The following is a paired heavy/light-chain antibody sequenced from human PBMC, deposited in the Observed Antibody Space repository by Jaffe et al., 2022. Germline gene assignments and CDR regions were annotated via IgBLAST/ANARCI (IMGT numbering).Light chain of an antibody. J-gene: IGKJ5*01. V-gene: IGKV2-28*01. CDR1: QSLLHSNGYNY. CDR3: MQAQQRPGT. CDR2: LGS. Sequence: DIVMTQSPLSLPVTPGEPASISCRSSQSLLHSNGYNYLDWYLQKPGQSPQLLIYLGSNRASGVPDRFSGSGSGTDFTLKISRVEAEDVGVYYCMQAQQRPGTFGQGTRLEIK.
Heavy chain of an antibody. CDR3: ARMSGGMKYSDYVGVFDI. D-gene: IGHD5-12*01. J-gene: IGHJ3*02. CDR1: GDSISRQY. Sequence: QVQLQESGPGLVRPSETLSLTCTVSGDSISRQYWSWIRQPPGKELEWIGYSYYTGSSSYNPSLKSRVTISVDTSRSQFSLKLTSVSAADTAVYYCARMSGGMKYSDYVGVFDIWGQGTRVTVSS. CDR2: SYYTGSS. V-gene: IGHV4-59*11.